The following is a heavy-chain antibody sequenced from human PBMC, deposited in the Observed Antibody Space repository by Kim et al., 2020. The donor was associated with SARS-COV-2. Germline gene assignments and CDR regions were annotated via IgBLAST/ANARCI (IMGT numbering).Heavy chain of an antibody. J-gene: IGHJ4*02. V-gene: IGHV3-11*06. Sequence: KGRFTISRDNAKNSLYLQMNSLRAEDTAVYDCARDRITMGQGVISQDFDYWGQGTLVTVSS. D-gene: IGHD3-10*01. CDR3: ARDRITMGQGVISQDFDY.